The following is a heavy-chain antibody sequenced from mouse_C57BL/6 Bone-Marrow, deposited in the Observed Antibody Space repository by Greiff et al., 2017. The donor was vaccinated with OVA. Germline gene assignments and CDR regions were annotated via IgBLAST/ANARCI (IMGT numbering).Heavy chain of an antibody. CDR2: INPSTGGT. CDR3: ARGGELGAMDY. CDR1: GYSFTGYY. V-gene: IGHV1-42*01. J-gene: IGHJ4*01. Sequence: EVQVVESGPELVKPGASVKISCKASGYSFTGYYMNWVKQSPEKSLEWIGEINPSTGGTTYNQKFKAKATLTVDKSSSTAYMQLKSLTSEDSAVYYCARGGELGAMDYWGQGTSVTVSS. D-gene: IGHD4-1*01.